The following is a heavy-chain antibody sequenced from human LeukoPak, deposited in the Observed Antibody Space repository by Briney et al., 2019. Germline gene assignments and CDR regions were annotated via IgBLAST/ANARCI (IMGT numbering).Heavy chain of an antibody. CDR1: GFTFSGYW. V-gene: IGHV3-7*01. D-gene: IGHD3-16*02. Sequence: GGSLRLSCSASGFTFSGYWMGWVRQAPGKGLEWVANIKLDGSEKYYVDSVKGRFTISRDNAKKSLYLQMNSLRDEDTAVYYCARDFFAFGGVIALLDYWGQGTLVTVSS. CDR2: IKLDGSEK. CDR3: ARDFFAFGGVIALLDY. J-gene: IGHJ4*02.